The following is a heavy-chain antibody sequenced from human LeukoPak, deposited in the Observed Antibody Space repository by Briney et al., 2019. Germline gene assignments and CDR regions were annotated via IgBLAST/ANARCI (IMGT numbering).Heavy chain of an antibody. Sequence: ASVKVSCKASGYTFTSHGTNWVRQAPGQGLEWMGWINPYNGNTNYAQKFQGRVSMTTDTSTRTAYMEVRSLRSDDTAVYYCARDGPYESSGFYFVDWGQGTLVTVSS. D-gene: IGHD3-22*01. CDR1: GYTFTSHG. J-gene: IGHJ4*02. CDR2: INPYNGNT. CDR3: ARDGPYESSGFYFVD. V-gene: IGHV1-18*01.